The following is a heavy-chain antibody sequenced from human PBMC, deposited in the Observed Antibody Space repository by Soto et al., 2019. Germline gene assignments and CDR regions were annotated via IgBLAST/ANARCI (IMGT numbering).Heavy chain of an antibody. J-gene: IGHJ4*02. CDR1: GFTVSSNY. CDR2: IYSGGST. D-gene: IGHD3-10*01. Sequence: EVQLVESGGGLVQPGGSLRLSCAASGFTVSSNYMSWVRQAPGKGLEWVSVIYSGGSTYYADSVKGRFTISRDNSKNTLYLQMNSLRAEDTAVYYCARVGLWFGELLNFDYWGQGTLVTVSS. CDR3: ARVGLWFGELLNFDY. V-gene: IGHV3-66*01.